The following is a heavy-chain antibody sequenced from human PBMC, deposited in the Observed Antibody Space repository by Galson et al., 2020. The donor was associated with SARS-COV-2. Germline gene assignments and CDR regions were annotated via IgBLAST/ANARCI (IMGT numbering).Heavy chain of an antibody. V-gene: IGHV6-1*01. CDR2: TYYRSKRHN. J-gene: IGHJ4*02. CDR3: ARGGSLGY. D-gene: IGHD3-16*01. CDR1: GDTVLNSTTT. Sequence: SQTLSLTRAIYGDTVLNSTTTWNWTRQSPSRGLEWRGRTYYRSKRHNDYVVSVKTRISINPDTSKNQFSLQLNSVTPEDTAVYYYARGGSLGYWGQGILVTVSS.